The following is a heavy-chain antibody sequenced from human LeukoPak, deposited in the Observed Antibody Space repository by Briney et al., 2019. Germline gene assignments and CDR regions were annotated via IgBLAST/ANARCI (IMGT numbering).Heavy chain of an antibody. Sequence: PGRSLRLSCAASGFTFSSYGMHWVRQAPGKGLEWVAVISYDGSNKYYADSVKGRFTISRDNSKNTLNLQMNSLRAEDTAVYYCANVPPMGPNLFDYWGQGTLVTVSS. D-gene: IGHD3-10*01. CDR1: GFTFSSYG. V-gene: IGHV3-30*18. CDR3: ANVPPMGPNLFDY. CDR2: ISYDGSNK. J-gene: IGHJ4*02.